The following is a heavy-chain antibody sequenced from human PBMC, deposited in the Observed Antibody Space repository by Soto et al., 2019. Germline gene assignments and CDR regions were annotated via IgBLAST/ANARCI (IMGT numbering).Heavy chain of an antibody. CDR3: AKDLDAYGTGTNWFDP. CDR2: ISYDGSNK. V-gene: IGHV3-30*18. D-gene: IGHD1-7*01. Sequence: SLRLSCAASGFTFSSYGMHWVRQAPGKGLEWVAVISYDGSNKYYADSVKGRFTISRDNSKNTLYLQMNSLRAEDTAVYYCAKDLDAYGTGTNWFDPWGQGTLVTVSS. CDR1: GFTFSSYG. J-gene: IGHJ5*02.